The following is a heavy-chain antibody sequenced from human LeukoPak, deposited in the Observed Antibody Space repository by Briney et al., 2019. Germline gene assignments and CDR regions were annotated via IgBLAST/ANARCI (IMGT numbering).Heavy chain of an antibody. J-gene: IGHJ4*02. Sequence: GGSLRLSCAASGFTFSDYYMSWIRQAPGKGLEWVSYISSRTSDTNYVDSVKGRFTISRDNAKNSLYLHMNSLRAEDTAVYYCTRVGSSGSVDYWGQGTLVTVPS. D-gene: IGHD1-1*01. V-gene: IGHV3-11*06. CDR2: ISSRTSDT. CDR3: TRVGSSGSVDY. CDR1: GFTFSDYY.